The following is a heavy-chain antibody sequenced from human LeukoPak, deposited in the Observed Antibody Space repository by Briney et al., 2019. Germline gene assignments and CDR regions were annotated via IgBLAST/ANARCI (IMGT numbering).Heavy chain of an antibody. V-gene: IGHV4-61*01. CDR3: ARAGGYSSLDY. Sequence: SETLSLTCTVSGASVSSGSYYWSWIRQPPGKGLEWIGYIYYSGSTNYNPSLKSRVTISVDTSKNQFSLKLSSVTAADTAVYYCARAGGYSSLDYWGQGTLVTVSS. D-gene: IGHD6-19*01. CDR2: IYYSGST. J-gene: IGHJ4*02. CDR1: GASVSSGSYY.